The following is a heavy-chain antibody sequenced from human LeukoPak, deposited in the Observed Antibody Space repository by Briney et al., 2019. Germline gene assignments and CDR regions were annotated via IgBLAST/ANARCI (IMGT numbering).Heavy chain of an antibody. CDR3: AKGFYGDYSFDC. V-gene: IGHV3-23*01. CDR2: ISGSDGST. CDR1: GFTFSSNA. D-gene: IGHD4-17*01. Sequence: GGSLRLSCAASGFTFSSNAMSWVRQAPGKGLEWVSTISGSDGSTYYADSVKGRFNISRDNSKNTLYPQMNSLRAEDSAVYYCAKGFYGDYSFDCWGQGSLVTVSS. J-gene: IGHJ4*02.